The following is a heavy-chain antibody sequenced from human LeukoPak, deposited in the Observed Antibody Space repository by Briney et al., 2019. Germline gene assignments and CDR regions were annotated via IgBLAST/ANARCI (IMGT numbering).Heavy chain of an antibody. D-gene: IGHD3-22*01. CDR2: INPNSGDT. Sequence: ASVKVSCKASGYTFTGYYMHWVRQAPGQGLEWMGWINPNSGDTSYAQKFQGRVTMTRDTSISTAYMELSRLRSDDTAVYYCAREEYDSSGEYFQHWGQGTLVTVSS. J-gene: IGHJ1*01. V-gene: IGHV1-2*02. CDR1: GYTFTGYY. CDR3: AREEYDSSGEYFQH.